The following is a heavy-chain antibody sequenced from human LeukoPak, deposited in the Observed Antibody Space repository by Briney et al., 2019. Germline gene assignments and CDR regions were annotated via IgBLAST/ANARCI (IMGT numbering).Heavy chain of an antibody. CDR3: ARVPPPIVGATTFRGFADY. V-gene: IGHV1-18*01. Sequence: ASVKVSCKASGYTFTSYGISWVRQAPGQGLEWMGWISAYNGNTNYAQKLQGRVTMTTDTSTSTAYMELRSLRSDDTAVYYCARVPPPIVGATTFRGFADYWGQGTLVTVSS. D-gene: IGHD1-26*01. CDR2: ISAYNGNT. CDR1: GYTFTSYG. J-gene: IGHJ4*02.